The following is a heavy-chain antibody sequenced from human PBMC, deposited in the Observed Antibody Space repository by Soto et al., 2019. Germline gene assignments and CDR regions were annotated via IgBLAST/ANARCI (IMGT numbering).Heavy chain of an antibody. CDR1: GFTFSDYY. V-gene: IGHV3-74*01. D-gene: IGHD3-3*01. Sequence: EVQLVESGGGLVQPGGSLRLSCAASGFTFSDYYMHWVRQAPGKGLVWVSRISSDGSSKSYADSVKGRFPISRDNAENTVYLQMSNLRVEDTAIYYCARGKYHTFRSDYYTIDYWGQGTLVTVSS. CDR2: ISSDGSSK. J-gene: IGHJ4*02. CDR3: ARGKYHTFRSDYYTIDY.